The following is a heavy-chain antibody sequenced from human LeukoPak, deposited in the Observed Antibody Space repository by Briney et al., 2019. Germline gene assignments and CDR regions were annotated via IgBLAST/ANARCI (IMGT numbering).Heavy chain of an antibody. Sequence: PGGSLRLSCAASGFTFSSYAMHWVRQAPGKGLEWVAVIWYDGSNKYYADSVKGRFTISRDNSKNTLYLQMNSLRAEDTAVYYCARDRDNYDFWSGPIDYWGQGTLVTVSS. CDR3: ARDRDNYDFWSGPIDY. V-gene: IGHV3-33*08. CDR2: IWYDGSNK. J-gene: IGHJ4*02. D-gene: IGHD3-3*01. CDR1: GFTFSSYA.